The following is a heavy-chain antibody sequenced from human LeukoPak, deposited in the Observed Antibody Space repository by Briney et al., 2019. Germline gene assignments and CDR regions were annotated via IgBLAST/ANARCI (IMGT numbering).Heavy chain of an antibody. Sequence: SGGSLRLSCAASGFTFSSYGMHWVRQAPGKGLEWVAFIRYDGSNKYYADSVKGRFTISRDNAKNSLYLQMNSLRAEDTAVYYCARDRAGYDFWSGYRIHYWGQGTLVTVSS. V-gene: IGHV3-30*02. J-gene: IGHJ4*02. CDR3: ARDRAGYDFWSGYRIHY. CDR2: IRYDGSNK. CDR1: GFTFSSYG. D-gene: IGHD3-3*01.